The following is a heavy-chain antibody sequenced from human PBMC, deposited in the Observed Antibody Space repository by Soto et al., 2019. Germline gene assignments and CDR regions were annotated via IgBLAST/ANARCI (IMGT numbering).Heavy chain of an antibody. CDR1: GGSFSGYY. Sequence: QVQLQQWGAGLLKPSETLSLTCAVYGGSFSGYYWSWIRQPPGKGLEWIGEINHSGSTNYNPSLKSRVTISVDTSKNQFSLKLSSVAAADTAVYYWARGLAGDYDFLVRAFDIWGQGTMVTVSS. D-gene: IGHD3-3*01. CDR3: ARGLAGDYDFLVRAFDI. V-gene: IGHV4-34*01. J-gene: IGHJ3*02. CDR2: INHSGST.